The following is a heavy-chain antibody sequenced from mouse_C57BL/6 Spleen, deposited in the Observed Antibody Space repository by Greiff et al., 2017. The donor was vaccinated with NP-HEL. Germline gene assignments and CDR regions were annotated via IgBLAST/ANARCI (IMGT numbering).Heavy chain of an antibody. CDR3: TPHWE. CDR1: GYTFTDYE. J-gene: IGHJ2*01. V-gene: IGHV1-15*01. Sequence: LQESGAELVRPGASVTLSCKASGYTFTDYEMHWVKQTPVHGLEWIGAIDPETGGTAYNQKFKGKAILTADKSSSTAYMELRSLTSEDSAVYYCTPHWEWGQGTTLTVSS. CDR2: IDPETGGT. D-gene: IGHD4-1*01.